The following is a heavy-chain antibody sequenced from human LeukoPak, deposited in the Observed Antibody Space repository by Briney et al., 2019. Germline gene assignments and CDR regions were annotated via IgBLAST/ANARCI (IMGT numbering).Heavy chain of an antibody. CDR1: GYSFTSYW. J-gene: IGHJ5*02. Sequence: PGESLKVSCKGSGYSFTSYWIGWVRQMPGKGLEWMGIIYPGDSDTRYSPSFQGQVTISADKSINTAYLQWSSLKASDTAMYYCARHTAFSVISSWFDPWGQGTLVTVSS. V-gene: IGHV5-51*01. D-gene: IGHD3-10*01. CDR3: ARHTAFSVISSWFDP. CDR2: IYPGDSDT.